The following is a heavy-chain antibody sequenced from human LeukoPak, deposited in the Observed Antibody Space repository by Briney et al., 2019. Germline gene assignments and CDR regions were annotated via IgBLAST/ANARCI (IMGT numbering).Heavy chain of an antibody. CDR3: ARGSTVTPRH. CDR2: IYTSGST. V-gene: IGHV4-61*02. D-gene: IGHD4-17*01. J-gene: IGHJ4*02. CDR1: GGSISSGGYY. Sequence: SETLSLTCTVSGGSISSGGYYWSWIRQPAGKGLEWIGRIYTSGSTNYNPSLKSRVTISVDTAKNQFSLKLSSVTAADTAVYYCARGSTVTPRHWGQGTLVTVSS.